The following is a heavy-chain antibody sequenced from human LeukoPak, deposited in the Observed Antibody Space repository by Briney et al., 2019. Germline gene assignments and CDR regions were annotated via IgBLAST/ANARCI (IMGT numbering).Heavy chain of an antibody. CDR3: ARDSSRYSSSWYEGYGMDV. CDR2: ISYDGSNK. Sequence: EGSLRLSCAASGFTFSSYAMHWVRQAPGKGLEWVAVISYDGSNKYCADSVKGRFTISRDNSKNTLYLQMNSLRAEDTAVYYCARDSSRYSSSWYEGYGMDVWGQGTTVTVSS. J-gene: IGHJ6*02. CDR1: GFTFSSYA. D-gene: IGHD6-13*01. V-gene: IGHV3-30*04.